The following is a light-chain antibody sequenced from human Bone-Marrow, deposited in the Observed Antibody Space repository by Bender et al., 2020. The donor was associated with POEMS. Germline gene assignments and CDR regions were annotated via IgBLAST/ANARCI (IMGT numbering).Light chain of an antibody. CDR3: CSYAGSSTYV. CDR2: DVS. CDR1: RSDVGRYNH. V-gene: IGLV2-23*02. Sequence: SALTQPASVSGSPGQSITISCTGSRSDVGRYNHVSWYQQHPGKAPQLMIYDVSTRPSGLSSRFSGYKSGNAASLTISGLEADDEADYYCCSYAGSSTYVFGSGTTLTVL. J-gene: IGLJ1*01.